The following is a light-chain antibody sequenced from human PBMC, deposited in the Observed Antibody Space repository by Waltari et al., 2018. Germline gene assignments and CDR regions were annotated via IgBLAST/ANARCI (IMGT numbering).Light chain of an antibody. CDR1: SLRSYD. CDR2: GTD. CDR3: HSRVVSNVRGA. V-gene: IGLV3-19*01. Sequence: SSELTQDPAVSVALGQTVRITFQGDSLRSYDASWYQQKPGQAPILVIYGTDNRPSGIPDRCSGSTSGNTASLTITGSQAEDEADYYCHSRVVSNVRGAFGGGTKLTVL. J-gene: IGLJ2*01.